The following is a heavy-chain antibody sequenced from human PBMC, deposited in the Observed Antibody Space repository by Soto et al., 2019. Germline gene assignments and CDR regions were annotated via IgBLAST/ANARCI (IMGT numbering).Heavy chain of an antibody. CDR2: LIPILGIA. CDR1: GGTFSSYT. J-gene: IGHJ4*02. Sequence: QVQLVQSGAEVKKPGSSVKVSCKASGGTFSSYTISWVRQAPGQGLEWMGRLIPILGIANYAQKFQGRVTITADKSTSTAYMELSSLRSEDTAVYYCARPNPQRGSGCLFDYWGQGTLVTVSS. D-gene: IGHD2-2*01. V-gene: IGHV1-69*02. CDR3: ARPNPQRGSGCLFDY.